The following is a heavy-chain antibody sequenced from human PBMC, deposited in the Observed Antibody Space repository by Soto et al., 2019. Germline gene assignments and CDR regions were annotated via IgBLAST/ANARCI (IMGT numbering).Heavy chain of an antibody. CDR3: ARLNTAMVGYYYYGMDV. J-gene: IGHJ6*02. CDR2: IIPIFGTA. Sequence: SVKVSCKASGGTFSSYAISWVRQAPGQGLEWMGGIIPIFGTANYAQKFQGRVTITADESTGTAYMELSSLRSEDTAVYYCARLNTAMVGYYYYGMDVWGQGTTVTVSS. V-gene: IGHV1-69*13. D-gene: IGHD5-18*01. CDR1: GGTFSSYA.